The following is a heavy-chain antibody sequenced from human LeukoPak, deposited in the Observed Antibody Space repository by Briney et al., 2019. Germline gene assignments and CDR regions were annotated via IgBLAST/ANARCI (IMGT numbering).Heavy chain of an antibody. J-gene: IGHJ4*02. Sequence: ASVKVSCKASGYTFIDYYMHWVRQAPGQGLEWMGWIDPKSGGTSYAQKFQDRVAVIRDTSISTAYMELTRLRSDDTAVYYCARAYSSGWYGSTDYWGQGTLVTVSS. CDR1: GYTFIDYY. D-gene: IGHD6-19*01. V-gene: IGHV1-2*02. CDR2: IDPKSGGT. CDR3: ARAYSSGWYGSTDY.